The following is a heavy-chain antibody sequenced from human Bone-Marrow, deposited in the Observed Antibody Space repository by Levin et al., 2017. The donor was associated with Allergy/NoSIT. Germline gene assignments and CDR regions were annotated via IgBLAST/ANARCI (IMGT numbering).Heavy chain of an antibody. CDR1: GFSFSTDG. J-gene: IGHJ2*01. V-gene: IGHV3-30*18. Sequence: AGGSLRLSCAASGFSFSTDGMQWVRQAPGQGLEWVAVIARDGSLKHYADSVRGRFTISRDNSMNTMYLQMDSLRTEDTAVYFCAKEYSLVNWFFDLWGRGTLVAVSS. CDR2: IARDGSLK. D-gene: IGHD5-18*01. CDR3: AKEYSLVNWFFDL.